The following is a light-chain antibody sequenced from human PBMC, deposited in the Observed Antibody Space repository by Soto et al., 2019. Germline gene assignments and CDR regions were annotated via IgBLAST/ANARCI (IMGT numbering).Light chain of an antibody. Sequence: IQLTQSPSFLSASVGDRVTITCRASQGISNYLAWYQQKPGKVTKLLICAASTLQSGVPSRLSGRGSGKEFTFNISSMQPEDFATYYYQQINTYPITFGQRTRLEI. CDR3: QQINTYPIT. CDR1: QGISNY. CDR2: AAS. V-gene: IGKV1-9*01. J-gene: IGKJ5*01.